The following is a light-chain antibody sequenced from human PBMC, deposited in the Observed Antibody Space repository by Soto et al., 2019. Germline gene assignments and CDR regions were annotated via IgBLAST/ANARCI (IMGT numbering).Light chain of an antibody. J-gene: IGLJ3*02. V-gene: IGLV4-69*01. CDR2: LNSDGSH. CDR1: SGHSSYT. Sequence: QLVLTQSPSASASLGASVKLTCTLSSGHSSYTIAWHQQQPEKGPRYLMTLNSDGSHSKGDGIPDRFSGSSSGAERYLSISSIHSEDEADYCCQTWGTGIEVFGGGTKLTVL. CDR3: QTWGTGIEV.